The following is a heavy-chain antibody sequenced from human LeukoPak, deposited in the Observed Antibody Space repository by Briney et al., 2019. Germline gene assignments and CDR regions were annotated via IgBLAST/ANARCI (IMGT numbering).Heavy chain of an antibody. Sequence: ASVKVSCKASGYTFTNYGITWVRQAPGQGLEWMGRISGYNGNTNYAQKLQGRVTMTTDTSTSTAYMELRSLRSDDTAVYYCARDSSSWLAGDNWFDPWGQGTLVTVSS. V-gene: IGHV1-18*01. CDR2: ISGYNGNT. CDR1: GYTFTNYG. CDR3: ARDSSSWLAGDNWFDP. D-gene: IGHD6-13*01. J-gene: IGHJ5*02.